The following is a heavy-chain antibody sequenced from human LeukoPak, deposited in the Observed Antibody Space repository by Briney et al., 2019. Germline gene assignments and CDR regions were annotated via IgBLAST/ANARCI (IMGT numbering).Heavy chain of an antibody. CDR2: TSPKSGDR. V-gene: IGHV1-2*02. Sequence: GASVKVSCKISGDTFTDYFIHWVRQAPGQGLEWMGWTSPKSGDRKCTQKFQGRVTMTRDTSISTVYMELDRLTFDDTAVYFCARDNYGTLDYWGQGSLVTVSS. CDR3: ARDNYGTLDY. CDR1: GDTFTDYF. J-gene: IGHJ4*02. D-gene: IGHD4-17*01.